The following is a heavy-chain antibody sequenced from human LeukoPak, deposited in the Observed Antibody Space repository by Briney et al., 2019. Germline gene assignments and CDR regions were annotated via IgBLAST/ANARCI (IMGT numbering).Heavy chain of an antibody. D-gene: IGHD6-13*01. CDR2: INPNSGGT. V-gene: IGHV1-2*02. CDR1: GYTFTGYY. Sequence: ASVKVSCKASGYTFTGYYMHWVRQAPGQGLEWMGWINPNSGGTNYAQKFQGRVTMTRDTSISTAYMELSRLRSDDTAVYYCAITYYRIVAAKDWGQGTLVTVSS. J-gene: IGHJ4*02. CDR3: AITYYRIVAAKD.